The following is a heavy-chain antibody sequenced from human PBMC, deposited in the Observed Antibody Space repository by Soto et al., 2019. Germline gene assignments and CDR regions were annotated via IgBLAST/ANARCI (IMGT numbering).Heavy chain of an antibody. V-gene: IGHV3-30*18. CDR3: AKDTYFYDTSGYYIFDP. CDR1: GLNFSSYG. J-gene: IGHJ5*02. Sequence: GVSKRLSCAAAGLNFSSYGIHWVRQAPGKGLEWVAGISYDGSNEHYTDSVKGRFTISRDNSKNTLYLQMNSLRAEDTAVYYCAKDTYFYDTSGYYIFDPWGQGTLVIVSS. CDR2: ISYDGSNE. D-gene: IGHD3-22*01.